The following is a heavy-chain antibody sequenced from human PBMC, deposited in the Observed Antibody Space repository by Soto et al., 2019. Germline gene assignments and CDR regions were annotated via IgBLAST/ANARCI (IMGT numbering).Heavy chain of an antibody. CDR2: ISLYSDGT. J-gene: IGHJ5*02. CDR1: GYTFSNYG. Sequence: ASVKVSCKTSGYTFSNYGITWVRQAPGQPLEWLGWISLYSDGTNYAQKFQGRVSTTTDTSTTTAYMELRSLRSDDTAVYYCARVVPGAEAWFGPWGQGTLVTVSS. CDR3: ARVVPGAEAWFGP. V-gene: IGHV1-18*01. D-gene: IGHD2-2*01.